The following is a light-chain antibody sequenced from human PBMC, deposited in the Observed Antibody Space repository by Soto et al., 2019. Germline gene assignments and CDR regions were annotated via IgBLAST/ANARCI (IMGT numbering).Light chain of an antibody. CDR2: EVS. J-gene: IGLJ1*01. CDR3: SSYTSIITLYV. V-gene: IGLV2-14*01. CDR1: SSDVGGYNY. Sequence: QSVLTQPASVPGSPGQSITISCTGTSSDVGGYNYVSWYQQHPGKAPKLMIYEVSNRPSGVSNRFSGSTSGNTASLTISGLQAEDEGDYYCSSYTSIITLYVFGSGTKVTVL.